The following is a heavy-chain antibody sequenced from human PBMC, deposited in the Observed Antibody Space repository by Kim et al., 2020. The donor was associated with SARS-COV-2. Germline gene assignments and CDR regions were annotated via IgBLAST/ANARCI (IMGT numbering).Heavy chain of an antibody. V-gene: IGHV4-34*01. D-gene: IGHD4-17*01. CDR2: INHSGST. Sequence: SETLSLTFSFYVWSSRGYYWSWIRQPPGKGLEWIGEINHSGSTNYNPSLKSRVTISVDTSKNQFSLKLSSVTAADTAVYYCARGRGGTTVVTLGLGYYYYYGMDVWGQGTTVTVSS. J-gene: IGHJ6*02. CDR1: VWSSRGYY. CDR3: ARGRGGTTVVTLGLGYYYYYGMDV.